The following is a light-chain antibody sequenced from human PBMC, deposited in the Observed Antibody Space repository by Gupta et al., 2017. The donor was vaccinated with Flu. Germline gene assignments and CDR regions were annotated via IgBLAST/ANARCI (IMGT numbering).Light chain of an antibody. CDR1: ARDIGGSAY. Sequence: PGQTITISCSGTARDIGGSAYVSWYQHHPGKAPKLMFYNVNSRPSGVSDRFSGSKSDNTASLPISGLQAEDEADYYCRSFREASGLVFGGG. CDR2: NVN. J-gene: IGLJ3*02. V-gene: IGLV2-14*03. CDR3: RSFREASGLV.